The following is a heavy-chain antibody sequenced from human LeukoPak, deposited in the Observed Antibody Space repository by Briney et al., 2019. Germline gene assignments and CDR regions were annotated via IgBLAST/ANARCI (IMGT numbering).Heavy chain of an antibody. Sequence: GGSLRLSCAASGFSLSTYWVTWVRQAPGTGLEWVANINPGGTETYYVEPVKGRLTISRDNAKNLVYLQMNSLRAEDPAVYHRGRFGYVAGVDLWGQGTLVTVSS. D-gene: IGHD6-19*01. V-gene: IGHV3-7*01. CDR1: GFSLSTYW. CDR2: INPGGTET. CDR3: GRFGYVAGVDL. J-gene: IGHJ4*02.